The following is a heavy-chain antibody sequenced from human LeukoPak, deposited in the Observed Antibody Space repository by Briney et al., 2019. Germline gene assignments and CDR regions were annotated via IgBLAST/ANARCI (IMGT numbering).Heavy chain of an antibody. CDR2: ISGSGGST. CDR3: AKEGSVTTLVYYYYMDV. V-gene: IGHV3-23*01. CDR1: GFTFSRYG. D-gene: IGHD4-23*01. Sequence: GGTLRLSCAASGFTFSRYGMSWVRQAPGKGLEWVSAISGSGGSTYNADSVKGRFTISRDNSKNKVYLQMNSLRAEDTAVYYCAKEGSVTTLVYYYYMDVWGKGTTVTISS. J-gene: IGHJ6*03.